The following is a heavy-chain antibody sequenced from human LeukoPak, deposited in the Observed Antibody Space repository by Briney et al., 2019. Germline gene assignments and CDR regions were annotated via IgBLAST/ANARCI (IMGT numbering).Heavy chain of an antibody. CDR2: ISAYNGNT. Sequence: ASVKVSCKASGYTFTSYGISWVRQAPGQGLEWMGWISAYNGNTNYAQNFQGRVTMTTDTSTSTAYMELRSLRSDDTAVYCCARFSDYGGNSGFDYWGQGTLVTVSS. J-gene: IGHJ4*02. CDR1: GYTFTSYG. V-gene: IGHV1-18*01. CDR3: ARFSDYGGNSGFDY. D-gene: IGHD4-23*01.